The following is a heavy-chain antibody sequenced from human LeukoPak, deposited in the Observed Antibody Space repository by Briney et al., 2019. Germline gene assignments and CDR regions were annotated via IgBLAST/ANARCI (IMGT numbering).Heavy chain of an antibody. J-gene: IGHJ4*02. CDR1: GYTFTSYG. CDR3: ARDPDMKSSGYYSDY. D-gene: IGHD6-19*01. CDR2: ISPYNDNT. Sequence: ASVKVSCKASGYTFTSYGISWVRPAPGQGLAWMGWISPYNDNTNYPQMLHARFTMTTETSTRTDYMELTTLRSDDTAVYYCARDPDMKSSGYYSDYWGQGTLVTVSS. V-gene: IGHV1-18*01.